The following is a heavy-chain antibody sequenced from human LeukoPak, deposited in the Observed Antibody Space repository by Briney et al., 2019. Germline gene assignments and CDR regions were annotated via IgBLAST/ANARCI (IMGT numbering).Heavy chain of an antibody. CDR1: CYTLTRFG. CDR2: ISAYNGKT. V-gene: IGHV1-18*01. Sequence: ASVKVSCKASCYTLTRFGISWVRQAPGQGLEWMGWISAYNGKTNYAQKLPGRVTMPTDISTSTAFTELRKLRAHDPAVYYRARAGGELHPIFYYWGQGTLVTVSS. D-gene: IGHD1-7*01. J-gene: IGHJ4*02. CDR3: ARAGGELHPIFYY.